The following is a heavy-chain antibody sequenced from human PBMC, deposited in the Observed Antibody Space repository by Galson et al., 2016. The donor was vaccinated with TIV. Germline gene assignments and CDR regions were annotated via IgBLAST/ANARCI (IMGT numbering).Heavy chain of an antibody. J-gene: IGHJ6*02. CDR1: GGTFSTSV. D-gene: IGHD5-18*01. CDR2: INPLFGTA. Sequence: SVKVSCKASGGTFSTSVFNWLRQAPGQGLEWMGVINPLFGTANYAQTFQGRLTIPADESTSSAHMELSSLRSEDTAVYFCATDRNTSLDTSPHYSGMDVWGQGTTVTVSS. CDR3: ATDRNTSLDTSPHYSGMDV. V-gene: IGHV1-69*13.